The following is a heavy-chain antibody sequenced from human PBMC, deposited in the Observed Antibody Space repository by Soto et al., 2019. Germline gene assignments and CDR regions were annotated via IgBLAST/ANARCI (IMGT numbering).Heavy chain of an antibody. Sequence: QVQLQQWGAGLLKPSETLSLTCAVYGGSFSGYYWSWIRQPPGKGLEWIGEINHSGSTNYNPSLKSRVTISVDTSKNQFSPKLSSVTAADTAVYYCARLVVVVAATVDYWGQGTLVTVSS. CDR2: INHSGST. CDR1: GGSFSGYY. CDR3: ARLVVVVAATVDY. V-gene: IGHV4-34*01. J-gene: IGHJ4*02. D-gene: IGHD2-15*01.